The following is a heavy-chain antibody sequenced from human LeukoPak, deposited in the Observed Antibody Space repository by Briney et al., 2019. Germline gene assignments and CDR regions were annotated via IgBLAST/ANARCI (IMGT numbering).Heavy chain of an antibody. D-gene: IGHD6-13*01. Sequence: GGSLRLSCAASGFTFSSYSMNWVRQAPGKGLEWVSSISSSSSYIYYADSVKGRFTISRDNAKNSLYLQMNSLRAEDTAVYYCAPVPTNLAAAGTGIDYWGQGTLVTVSS. CDR1: GFTFSSYS. CDR3: APVPTNLAAAGTGIDY. CDR2: ISSSSSYI. J-gene: IGHJ4*02. V-gene: IGHV3-21*01.